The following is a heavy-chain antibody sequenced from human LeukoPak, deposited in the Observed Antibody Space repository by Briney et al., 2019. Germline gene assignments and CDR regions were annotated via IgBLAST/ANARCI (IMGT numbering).Heavy chain of an antibody. V-gene: IGHV3-33*01. CDR1: GFTFSNYG. J-gene: IGHJ4*02. Sequence: GGSLRLSCAASGFTFSNYGLHWVRQAPGKGLEWVAVIWPDGTNKYYAGSVKGRFTISRDDSKNTLYLQMNSLRAEDSAVYYCARASGSFDYWGQGTLVTVSS. CDR2: IWPDGTNK. D-gene: IGHD1-26*01. CDR3: ARASGSFDY.